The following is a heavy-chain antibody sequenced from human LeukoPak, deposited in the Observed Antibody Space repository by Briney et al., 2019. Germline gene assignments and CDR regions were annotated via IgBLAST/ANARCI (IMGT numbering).Heavy chain of an antibody. D-gene: IGHD3-3*01. V-gene: IGHV4-61*02. CDR1: GGSISSGSYY. CDR2: IYTSGST. J-gene: IGHJ6*03. CDR3: ARGGRRNYDFWSGYSIYYMDV. Sequence: PSETLSLTCTVSGGSISSGSYYWSWIRQPAGKGLEWIGRIYTSGSTNYNPSLKSQVTISVDTSKNQFSLKLSSVTAADTAVYYCARGGRRNYDFWSGYSIYYMDVWGKGTTVTVSS.